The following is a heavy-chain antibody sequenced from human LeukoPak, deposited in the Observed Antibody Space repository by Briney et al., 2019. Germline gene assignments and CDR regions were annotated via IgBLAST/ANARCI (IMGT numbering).Heavy chain of an antibody. J-gene: IGHJ6*03. V-gene: IGHV4-4*02. CDR3: ARDRPFVRGVTTNRYYYYYMDV. D-gene: IGHD3-10*01. Sequence: SETLSLTCAVSGGSISSSNWWSWVRQPPGKGLEWIGEIYHSGSTNYNPSLKSRVTISVDKSKNQFSLKLSSVTAADTAVYYCARDRPFVRGVTTNRYYYYYMDVWGKGTAVTISS. CDR1: GGSISSSNW. CDR2: IYHSGST.